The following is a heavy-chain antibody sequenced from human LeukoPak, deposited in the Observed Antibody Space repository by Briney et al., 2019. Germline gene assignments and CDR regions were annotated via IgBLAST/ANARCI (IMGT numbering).Heavy chain of an antibody. J-gene: IGHJ4*02. D-gene: IGHD1-26*01. CDR1: GYNFTDYG. CDR3: ARDNEWELGGGDLPRYIDY. Sequence: GASVKVSCKASGYNFTDYGITWVRQAPGQGVEWMGWINIYNANTDYAQNLRDRVTMTTDISTRTAFMELSSLRSDDTAIYYCARDNEWELGGGDLPRYIDYCGQGTLVTVSS. CDR2: INIYNANT. V-gene: IGHV1-18*01.